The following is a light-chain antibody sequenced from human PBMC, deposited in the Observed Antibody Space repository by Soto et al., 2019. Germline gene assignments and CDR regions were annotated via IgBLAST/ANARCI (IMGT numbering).Light chain of an antibody. CDR3: AGWDDSLNGWV. CDR1: SSNIGSNA. V-gene: IGLV1-44*01. CDR2: SNI. J-gene: IGLJ3*02. Sequence: QSVLTQPPSASGTPGQRVTISCSGSSSNIGSNAINWYQQLPGTAPKVLIFSNINRPSGVPDRFSGSKSGTSASLAISGLQSEDEADYYCAGWDDSLNGWVFGGGTKVTVL.